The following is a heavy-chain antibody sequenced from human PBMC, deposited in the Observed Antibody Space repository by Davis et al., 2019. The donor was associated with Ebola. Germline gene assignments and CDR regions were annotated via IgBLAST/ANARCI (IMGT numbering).Heavy chain of an antibody. D-gene: IGHD2-2*02. CDR2: IWYDGSNK. CDR3: ARDSVGYCSSTSCYTQPGGAFDI. J-gene: IGHJ3*02. CDR1: AFTFSSYG. V-gene: IGHV3-33*01. Sequence: GESLKISCAASAFTFSSYGMHWVRQAPGKGLEWVAVIWYDGSNKYYADSVKGRFTISRDNSKNTLYLQMNSLRAEDTAVYYCARDSVGYCSSTSCYTQPGGAFDIWGQGTMVTVSS.